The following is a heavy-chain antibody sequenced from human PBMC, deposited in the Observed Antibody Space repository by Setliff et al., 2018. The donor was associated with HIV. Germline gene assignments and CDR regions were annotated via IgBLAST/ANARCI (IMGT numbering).Heavy chain of an antibody. CDR3: ARDGGREMATTYYYYYGMDV. Sequence: HPGGSLRLSCAASGFTFSSYEMNWVRQAPGKGLEWVSYISSSGSTIYYADSVKGRFTISRDNAKNSLYLQMNSLRAEDTAVYYCARDGGREMATTYYYYYGMDVWGQGTTVTVSS. D-gene: IGHD5-12*01. CDR1: GFTFSSYE. J-gene: IGHJ6*02. V-gene: IGHV3-48*03. CDR2: ISSSGSTI.